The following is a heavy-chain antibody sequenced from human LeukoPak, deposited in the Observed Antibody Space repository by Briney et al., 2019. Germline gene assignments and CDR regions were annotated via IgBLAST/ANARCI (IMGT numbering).Heavy chain of an antibody. Sequence: SETLSLTCTVSGGSVNSGNYYWSWIRQPAGKVLEWIGRMYTSGSTHYNPSLKSRVTISVDTSKNQFSLKLRSVTAADTAVYYCARSSESYDSSGYYSYYFDYWGQGTLVTVSS. CDR3: ARSSESYDSSGYYSYYFDY. D-gene: IGHD3-22*01. CDR1: GGSVNSGNYY. J-gene: IGHJ4*02. V-gene: IGHV4-61*10. CDR2: MYTSGST.